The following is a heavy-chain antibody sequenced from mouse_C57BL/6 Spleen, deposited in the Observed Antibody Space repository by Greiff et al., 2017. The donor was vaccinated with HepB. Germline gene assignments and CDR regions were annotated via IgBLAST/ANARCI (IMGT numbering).Heavy chain of an antibody. D-gene: IGHD1-1*01. CDR3: TRGFITTVVATGDWYFDV. Sequence: EVKLQESGGGLVQPGGSMKLSCAASGFTFSDAWMDWVRQSPEKGLEWVAEIRNKANNHATYYAESVKGRFTISRDDSKSSVYLQMNSLRAEDTGIYYCTRGFITTVVATGDWYFDVWGTGTTVTVSS. J-gene: IGHJ1*03. CDR1: GFTFSDAW. CDR2: IRNKANNHAT. V-gene: IGHV6-6*01.